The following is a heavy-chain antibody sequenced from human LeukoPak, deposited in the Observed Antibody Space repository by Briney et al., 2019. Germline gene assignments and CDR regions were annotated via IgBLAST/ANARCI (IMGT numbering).Heavy chain of an antibody. CDR3: VRDSSFAFDY. CDR2: IWDSSRIT. V-gene: IGHV3-48*02. CDR1: GFTFGSYS. J-gene: IGHJ4*02. Sequence: GGSLRLSCAASGFTFGSYSMNWVRQAPGKGLEWLSYIWDSSRITYRADSVKGRFTISRDNAKSSLYLRMNSLRDEDTAVYYCVRDSSFAFDYWGQGTLVTVSS. D-gene: IGHD2/OR15-2a*01.